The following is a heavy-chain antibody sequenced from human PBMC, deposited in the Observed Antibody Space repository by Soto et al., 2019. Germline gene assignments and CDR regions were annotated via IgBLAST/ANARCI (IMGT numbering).Heavy chain of an antibody. CDR1: GFTFSSYG. V-gene: IGHV3-30*18. CDR2: ISYDGSNK. Sequence: QVQLVESGGGVVQPGRSLRLSCAASGFTFSSYGMHSVRQAPGKGLEWVAVISYDGSNKYYADSVKGRFTISRDNSKNTLYLQMNSLRAEDTAVYYCAKDRGPATVVGATFYYYGMDVWGQGTTVTVSS. CDR3: AKDRGPATVVGATFYYYGMDV. D-gene: IGHD1-26*01. J-gene: IGHJ6*02.